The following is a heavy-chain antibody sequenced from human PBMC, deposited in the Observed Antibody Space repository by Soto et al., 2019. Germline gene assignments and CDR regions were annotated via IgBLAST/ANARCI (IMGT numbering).Heavy chain of an antibody. D-gene: IGHD3-9*01. CDR3: ASGPGPTNYYDILTGPQGILDS. Sequence: GGSLRLSCAASGFTFSSYSMNWVRQAPGKGLEWVSYISSSSSTIYYADSVKGRFTISRDISKNTLFLQMSSLRDEDTAVYYCASGPGPTNYYDILTGPQGILDSWGQGTLVTVSS. V-gene: IGHV3-48*02. CDR1: GFTFSSYS. J-gene: IGHJ4*02. CDR2: ISSSSSTI.